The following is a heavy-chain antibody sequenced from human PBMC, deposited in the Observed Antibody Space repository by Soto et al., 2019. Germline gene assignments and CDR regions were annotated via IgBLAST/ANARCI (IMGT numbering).Heavy chain of an antibody. D-gene: IGHD1-26*01. CDR3: ARISGSYQRDFES. CDR1: GFSLSTSVMS. V-gene: IGHV2-70*13. J-gene: IGHJ4*02. CDR2: IDCSDDV. Sequence: SGHTLVNPTQTLPLTCLFSGFSLSTSVMSVSWIRQPPGKALERLALIDCSDDVYYNTSLKTRLSMSKDTSKNLVVLIMTNLDPPDTATYYGARISGSYQRDFESLDRGTLVTVSS.